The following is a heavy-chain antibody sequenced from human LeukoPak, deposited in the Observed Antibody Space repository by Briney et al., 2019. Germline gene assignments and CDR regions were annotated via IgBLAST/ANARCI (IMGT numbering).Heavy chain of an antibody. Sequence: ASVKVSCKASGYTFTDYYMHWVRQAPGQGLEWMGWINPNSGGTNYAQKFQGRVTMTRDTSISTAYMELSRLRSDDTAVYYCARLIQLWSGVDYWGQGTLVTVSS. CDR1: GYTFTDYY. CDR2: INPNSGGT. CDR3: ARLIQLWSGVDY. V-gene: IGHV1-2*02. D-gene: IGHD5-18*01. J-gene: IGHJ4*02.